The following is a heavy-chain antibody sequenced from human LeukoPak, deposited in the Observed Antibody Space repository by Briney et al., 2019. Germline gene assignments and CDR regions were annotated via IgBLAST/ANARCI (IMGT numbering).Heavy chain of an antibody. Sequence: GGSLRLSCAASGFTFSSYGMHWVRQAPGKGLEWVAVTSNDGSDKFYADSVKGRFTISRDNSKNTLYLQMNSLGAEDTAVYYCAKVAATLFGFFDYWGQGTLVTVSS. D-gene: IGHD3-10*02. CDR2: TSNDGSDK. CDR1: GFTFSSYG. CDR3: AKVAATLFGFFDY. V-gene: IGHV3-30*18. J-gene: IGHJ4*02.